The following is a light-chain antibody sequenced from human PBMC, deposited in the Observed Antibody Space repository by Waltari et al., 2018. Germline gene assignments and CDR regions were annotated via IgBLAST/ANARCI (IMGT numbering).Light chain of an antibody. Sequence: EIVLTQSPDTLSFSPGARATPSCRASQSISKYLAWYQQKPGQAPRRLIYHASSRSTGIPDRFSGSGSGTDFSLTINRLEPEDFAVYYCQHYVSLPATFGQGTKLEIK. CDR3: QHYVSLPAT. CDR1: QSISKY. J-gene: IGKJ1*01. CDR2: HAS. V-gene: IGKV3-20*01.